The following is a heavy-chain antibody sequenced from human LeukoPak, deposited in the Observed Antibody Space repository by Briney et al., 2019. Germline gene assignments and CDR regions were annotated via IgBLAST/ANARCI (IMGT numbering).Heavy chain of an antibody. D-gene: IGHD3-3*01. J-gene: IGHJ6*02. CDR1: GFTFISYG. CDR3: ARGAEYDRDPYYHYGMDV. Sequence: GGSLRLSCAASGFTFISYGMHWVRLAPGKGLVWVAVTSFDGSTKYYGDFVKRRFTISRDNSKNTLYQQMNSLRPEDTAVYYCARGAEYDRDPYYHYGMDVWGQGTTVTVSS. V-gene: IGHV3-30*03. CDR2: TSFDGSTK.